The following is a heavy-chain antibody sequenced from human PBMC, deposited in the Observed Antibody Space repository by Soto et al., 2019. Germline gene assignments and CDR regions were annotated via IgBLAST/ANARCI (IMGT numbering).Heavy chain of an antibody. Sequence: GASVKVSCKASGYTFTSYGSSWVRQAPGQGLEWMGWISAYNGNTNYAQKLQGRVTMTTDTSTSTAYMELRSLRSDDTAVYYCARDKSISGSYEYHYYGMDVWGQGTTVTVSS. CDR1: GYTFTSYG. V-gene: IGHV1-18*04. J-gene: IGHJ6*02. CDR2: ISAYNGNT. CDR3: ARDKSISGSYEYHYYGMDV. D-gene: IGHD1-26*01.